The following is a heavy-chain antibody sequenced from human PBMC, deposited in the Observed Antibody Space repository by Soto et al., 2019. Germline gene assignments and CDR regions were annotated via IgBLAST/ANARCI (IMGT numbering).Heavy chain of an antibody. J-gene: IGHJ3*02. D-gene: IGHD4-17*01. CDR3: ARLQSTVVTPFDM. CDR1: GGSISNYY. V-gene: IGHV4-59*01. Sequence: PSETLSLTCTVSGGSISNYYWSWIRQSPEKGLEWIAYIHFSGNTNYNPSLKSRVTISVDTSKNQFSLKLTSVTAADTAMYYCARLQSTVVTPFDMCGQRTMVTVSS. CDR2: IHFSGNT.